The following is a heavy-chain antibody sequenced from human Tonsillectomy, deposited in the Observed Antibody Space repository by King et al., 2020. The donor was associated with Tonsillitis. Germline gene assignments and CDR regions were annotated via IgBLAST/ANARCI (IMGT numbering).Heavy chain of an antibody. CDR1: GFTFSSYS. J-gene: IGHJ5*02. V-gene: IGHV3-21*01. D-gene: IGHD1-26*01. CDR2: ISSSSSYI. CDR3: ARTQWELLANWFDP. Sequence: VQLVESGGGLVKPGGSLRLSCAASGFTFSSYSMNWVRQAPGKGLEWVSSISSSSSYIYYADSVKGRFTISRDNAKNSLYLQMNSLRAEDTAVYYCARTQWELLANWFDPWGQGTLVTVSS.